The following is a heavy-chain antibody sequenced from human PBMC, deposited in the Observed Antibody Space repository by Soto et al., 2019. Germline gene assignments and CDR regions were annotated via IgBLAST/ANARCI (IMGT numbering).Heavy chain of an antibody. CDR2: IGTIGDT. CDR3: ARGRSNQSESSPPPKFDP. J-gene: IGHJ5*02. Sequence: GGSLRLSCAASGSTFSTYDMHWVRQATGKGLEWVSAIGTIGDTYYLDSVKGRFTISRENAKNSVYLQMNSLRAGDTAVYYFARGRSNQSESSPPPKFDPWGRGTLVTVSS. CDR1: GSTFSTYD. V-gene: IGHV3-13*01.